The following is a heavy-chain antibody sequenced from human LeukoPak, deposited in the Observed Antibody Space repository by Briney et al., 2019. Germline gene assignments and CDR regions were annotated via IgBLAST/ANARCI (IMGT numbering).Heavy chain of an antibody. CDR1: GFTFSSYS. J-gene: IGHJ6*03. V-gene: IGHV3-21*01. D-gene: IGHD3-22*01. CDR2: ISSSSSYI. CDR3: ARTPYDSSGYYASDYMDV. Sequence: PGGSLRLSCAASGFTFSSYSMNWVRQAPGKGLEWVSSISSSSSYIYYADSVKGRFTISRDNAKNSLYLQMNSLRAEDTAVYYCARTPYDSSGYYASDYMDVWGKGTTVTVSS.